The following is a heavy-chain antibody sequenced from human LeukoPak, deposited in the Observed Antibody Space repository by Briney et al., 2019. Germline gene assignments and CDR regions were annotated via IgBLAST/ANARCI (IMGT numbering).Heavy chain of an antibody. J-gene: IGHJ4*02. D-gene: IGHD6-19*01. Sequence: GGSRRLSCAASGFIFSSYAMIWVRQAPGKGLEWVSGITGSGGTTYYADSVKGRFTISRDNSKNTPYLQMNTLRAEHTAVYYCAKEFGSDWPYYFDYWGQGTLVTVSS. CDR2: ITGSGGTT. CDR3: AKEFGSDWPYYFDY. CDR1: GFIFSSYA. V-gene: IGHV3-23*01.